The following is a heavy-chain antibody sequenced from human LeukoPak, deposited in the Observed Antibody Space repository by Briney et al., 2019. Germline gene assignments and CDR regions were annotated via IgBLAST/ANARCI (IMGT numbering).Heavy chain of an antibody. J-gene: IGHJ4*02. CDR2: IYYSGST. V-gene: IGHV4-59*01. D-gene: IGHD6-13*01. CDR3: ARVYSKKYLY. Sequence: SETLSLTCTVSGGSISSYYRSWIRQPPGKGLEWIGYIYYSGSTNYNPSLKSRVTISVDTSKNQFSLKLSSVTAADTAVYYCARVYSKKYLYWGEGTLVTVSS. CDR1: GGSISSYY.